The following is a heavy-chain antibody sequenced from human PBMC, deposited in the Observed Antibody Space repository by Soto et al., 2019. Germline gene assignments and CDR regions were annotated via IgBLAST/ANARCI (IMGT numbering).Heavy chain of an antibody. CDR2: IIPIFGTA. CDR1: GGTFSSYA. J-gene: IGHJ2*01. CDR3: ARESTDYYDSSGSSVRYFDL. V-gene: IGHV1-69*13. D-gene: IGHD3-22*01. Sequence: GASVKVSCKASGGTFSSYAISWVRQAPGQGLEWMGGIIPIFGTANYAQKFQGRVTITADESTSTAYMELSSLRSEDTAEYYCARESTDYYDSSGSSVRYFDLWGRGTLVTVSS.